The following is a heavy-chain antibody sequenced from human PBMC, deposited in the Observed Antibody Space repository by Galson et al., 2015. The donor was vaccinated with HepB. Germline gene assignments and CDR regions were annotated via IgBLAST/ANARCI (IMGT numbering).Heavy chain of an antibody. J-gene: IGHJ4*02. D-gene: IGHD5-12*01. CDR2: IDPSDSYT. CDR3: ARPRGYSGYDPVDC. Sequence: QSGAEVKKPGEPLRISCTGSGYSFTNYWITWVRQMPGKGLEWMGRIDPSDSYTNYSPSFQGHVTISVDKSISTAYLQWSSLKASDTAMYYCARPRGYSGYDPVDCWGQGTLVTVSS. CDR1: GYSFTNYW. V-gene: IGHV5-10-1*01.